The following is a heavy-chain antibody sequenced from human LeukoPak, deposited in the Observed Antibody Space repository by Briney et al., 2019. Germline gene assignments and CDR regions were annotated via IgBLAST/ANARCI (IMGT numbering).Heavy chain of an antibody. V-gene: IGHV3-53*01. CDR2: IYSGGNT. CDR1: GFTVSSNY. Sequence: GGSLRLSCAASGFTVSSNYMSWVRQAPGKGLEWVSVIYSGGNTYYADSVKGRFTISRDNSKNTLYLQMNSLRAEDTAVYYCARDGSHSSNPGYMDVWGKGTTVTVSS. CDR3: ARDGSHSSNPGYMDV. D-gene: IGHD6-13*01. J-gene: IGHJ6*03.